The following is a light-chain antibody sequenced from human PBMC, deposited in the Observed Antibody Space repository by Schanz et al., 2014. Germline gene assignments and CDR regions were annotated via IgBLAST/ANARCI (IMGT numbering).Light chain of an antibody. J-gene: IGLJ2*01. CDR2: TSD. V-gene: IGLV1-44*01. Sequence: QSVLTQPPSASGPPGQRVTISCSGSSSNIGSNPVNWYQQLPRAAPTLLIYTSDQRPSGVPDRFSGSKSGTSASLAISGLQSEDEAHYYCAAWDDSLNGHVVFGGGTKLTV. CDR1: SSNIGSNP. CDR3: AAWDDSLNGHVV.